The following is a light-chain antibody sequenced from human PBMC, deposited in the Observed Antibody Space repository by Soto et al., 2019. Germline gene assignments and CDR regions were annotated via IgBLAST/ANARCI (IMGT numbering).Light chain of an antibody. J-gene: IGLJ2*01. V-gene: IGLV2-14*03. CDR3: SSYTRTSTVV. CDR1: SSDVGGYNY. Sequence: QSALTQPASVSGSPGQSITISCTGTSSDVGGYNYVSWYQHHPGKAPKLMIYDVSNRPSGVSNRFSGFKSDNTASLTISGLQAEDEADYYCSSYTRTSTVVFGGGTKLTVL. CDR2: DVS.